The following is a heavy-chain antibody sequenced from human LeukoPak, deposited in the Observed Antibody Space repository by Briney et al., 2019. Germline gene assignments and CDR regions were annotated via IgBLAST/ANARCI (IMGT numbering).Heavy chain of an antibody. V-gene: IGHV4-30-4*08. Sequence: SQTLSLTCTVSGGSVGSGDYYWSWIRQPPGKGLEWIGCIYHSGSTYYNPSLKSRVTISLDTPKNQFSLKLSSVTAADTAVYYCARASSGSYSGPIYYYYYMXVWGKGTTVTVSS. J-gene: IGHJ6*03. CDR2: IYHSGST. CDR1: GGSVGSGDYY. D-gene: IGHD1-26*01. CDR3: ARASSGSYSGPIYYYYYMXV.